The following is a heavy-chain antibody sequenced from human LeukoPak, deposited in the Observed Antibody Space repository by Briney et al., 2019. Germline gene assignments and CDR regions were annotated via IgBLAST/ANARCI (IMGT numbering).Heavy chain of an antibody. CDR3: ARVTACRYCSGGSFMNWFDP. J-gene: IGHJ5*02. V-gene: IGHV1-69*05. CDR1: GGTVSSYA. D-gene: IGHD2-15*01. CDR2: IIPIFGTE. Sequence: ASVKVSCKASGGTVSSYAISWVRQAPGQGLEWMGGIIPIFGTENYAKKFQRRVTTTTDESTSTAYVKLSSLRSEDTAVYYCARVTACRYCSGGSFMNWFDPWGQGTLVTVSS.